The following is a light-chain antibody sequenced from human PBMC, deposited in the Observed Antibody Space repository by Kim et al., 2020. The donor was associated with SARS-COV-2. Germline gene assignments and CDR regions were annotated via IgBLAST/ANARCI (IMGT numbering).Light chain of an antibody. CDR3: QQYGSSPRT. V-gene: IGKV3-20*01. J-gene: IGKJ1*01. CDR1: QSVSSSY. Sequence: EIVLTQSPGTLSLSPGERATLSCRASQSVSSSYLAWYQQKPGQAPRFLIYGASNRATGIPDRFSGSGSGTDFTLTISRLEPEDFAVYYCQQYGSSPRTFGQGTKVDIK. CDR2: GAS.